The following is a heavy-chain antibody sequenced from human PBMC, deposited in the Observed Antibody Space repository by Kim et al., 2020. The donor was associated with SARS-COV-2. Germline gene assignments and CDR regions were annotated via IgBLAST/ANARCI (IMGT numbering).Heavy chain of an antibody. D-gene: IGHD6-13*01. Sequence: SVKGRFTISRDNSKNTLYLQMDSLRAEDSAVYYCARDDVAAAGTISFDYWGQGTLVTVSS. J-gene: IGHJ4*02. CDR3: ARDDVAAAGTISFDY. V-gene: IGHV3-30*01.